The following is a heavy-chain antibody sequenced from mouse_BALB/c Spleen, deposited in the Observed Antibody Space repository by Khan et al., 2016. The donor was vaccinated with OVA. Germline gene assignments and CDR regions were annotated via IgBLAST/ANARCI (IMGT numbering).Heavy chain of an antibody. CDR3: TRHDYGPFAY. CDR2: ISSGGDYI. CDR1: GFTFSTYA. V-gene: IGHV5-9-3*01. D-gene: IGHD1-1*01. J-gene: IGHJ3*01. Sequence: EVELVESGGDFVKPGGSLKLSCSASGFTFSTYAMSWVRQTPEKRLEWVATISSGGDYIYYPDSVKGRFTISRDTAKNTLYLQMSRLRSEETALYYCTRHDYGPFAYWGQGTLVTVSA.